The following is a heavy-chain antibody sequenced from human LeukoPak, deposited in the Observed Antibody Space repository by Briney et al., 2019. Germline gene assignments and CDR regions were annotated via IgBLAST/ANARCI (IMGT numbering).Heavy chain of an antibody. CDR3: ATSPRYSSGYFDY. CDR1: GYSFTSYW. Sequence: GESLKISCKGSGYSFTSYWIGWVRQMPGEGLEWMGIIYPGDSDTRYSPSFQGQVTISADKSISTAYLQWSSLKASDTAMYYCATSPRYSSGYFDYWGQGIQVTVSS. V-gene: IGHV5-51*01. D-gene: IGHD6-19*01. J-gene: IGHJ4*02. CDR2: IYPGDSDT.